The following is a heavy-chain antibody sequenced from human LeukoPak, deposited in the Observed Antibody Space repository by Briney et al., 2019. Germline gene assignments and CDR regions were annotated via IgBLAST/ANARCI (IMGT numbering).Heavy chain of an antibody. CDR1: GGSFSGYY. J-gene: IGHJ4*02. V-gene: IGHV4-34*01. CDR2: INHSGST. D-gene: IGHD3-10*01. CDR3: ARLWFGELVTDS. Sequence: PSETLSLTCAVYGGSFSGYYWSWIRQPPGKGLEWIGEINHSGSTNYNPSLKSRVTLSVDASKNQFSLKLRSVTAADTAVYYCARLWFGELVTDSWGQGTLVTVSS.